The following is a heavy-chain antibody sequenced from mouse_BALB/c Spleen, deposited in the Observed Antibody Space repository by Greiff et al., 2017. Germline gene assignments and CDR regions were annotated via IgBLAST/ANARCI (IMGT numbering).Heavy chain of an antibody. CDR3: ARGMITAWFAY. Sequence: EVKVVESGAELVKPGASVKLSCTASGFNIKDTYMHWVKQRPEQGLEWIGRIDPANGNTKYDPKFQGKATITADTSSNTAYLQLSSLTSEDTAVYYCARGMITAWFAYWGQGTLVTVSA. J-gene: IGHJ3*01. CDR1: GFNIKDTY. V-gene: IGHV14-3*02. CDR2: IDPANGNT. D-gene: IGHD2-4*01.